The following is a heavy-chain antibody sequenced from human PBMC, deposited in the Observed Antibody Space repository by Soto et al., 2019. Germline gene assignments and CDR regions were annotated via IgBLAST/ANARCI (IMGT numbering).Heavy chain of an antibody. CDR3: ARGRSITMLRGAPPDY. Sequence: PSETLSLTCAVYGGSFSGYYWSWIRQPPGKGLEWIGEINQSGGTHYNPSLKTRVTISVDTSNNQVSLKMSSVTATDTAVYYCARGRSITMLRGAPPDYWGQGTLVTVSS. D-gene: IGHD3-10*01. J-gene: IGHJ4*02. CDR1: GGSFSGYY. CDR2: INQSGGT. V-gene: IGHV4-34*01.